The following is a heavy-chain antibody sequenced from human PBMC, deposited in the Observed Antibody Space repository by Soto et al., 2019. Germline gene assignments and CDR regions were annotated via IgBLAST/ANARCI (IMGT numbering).Heavy chain of an antibody. CDR1: GFTFNDYT. D-gene: IGHD2-8*01. J-gene: IGHJ4*02. V-gene: IGHV3-49*04. CDR2: IRSKAYGGTT. CDR3: TAGKLYPSLDFDH. Sequence: GGSLRLSCTASGFTFNDYTLSWVRQAPGKGLEWVGFIRSKAYGGTTEYAASVKGRFTISRDDSKSIAYLQMNSLKTEDTAVYYCTAGKLYPSLDFDHKGQGTLGTVSS.